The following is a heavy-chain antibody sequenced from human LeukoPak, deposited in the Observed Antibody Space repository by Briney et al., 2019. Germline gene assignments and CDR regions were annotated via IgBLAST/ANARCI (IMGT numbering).Heavy chain of an antibody. CDR2: IKQDGNEK. Sequence: RGSLRLSCAASGFTFSSFWMNWVRQAPGKGLEWVANIKQDGNEKYYVDSVKGRFTISRDNAKNSLYLHMTSLRAEDTAVYYCARGGAAVDYWGQGTLVTVSS. D-gene: IGHD6-13*01. V-gene: IGHV3-7*01. J-gene: IGHJ4*02. CDR1: GFTFSSFW. CDR3: ARGGAAVDY.